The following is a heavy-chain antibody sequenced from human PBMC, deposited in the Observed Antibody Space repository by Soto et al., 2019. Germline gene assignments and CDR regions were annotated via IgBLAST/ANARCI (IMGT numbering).Heavy chain of an antibody. CDR1: GLDFTNYW. V-gene: IGHV3-74*01. CDR2: INEDGTSA. D-gene: IGHD3-16*02. J-gene: IGHJ4*02. CDR3: VRTLAVRDSLIVYY. Sequence: GGSLRLSCAASGLDFTNYWMHWVRLAPGKGLVWVSRINEDGTSANYADSVAGRFTITRNNAKNTVFLQTNILRVEDSAMYFCVRTLAVRDSLIVYYWGQGA.